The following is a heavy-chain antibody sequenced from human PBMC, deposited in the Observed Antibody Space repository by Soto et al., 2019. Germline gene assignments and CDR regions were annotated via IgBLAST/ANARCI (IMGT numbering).Heavy chain of an antibody. J-gene: IGHJ6*02. V-gene: IGHV3-7*03. CDR2: IKQDGSEK. D-gene: IGHD1-26*01. Sequence: EVQLVESGGGLVQPGGSLRLSCAASGFTFSSYWMSWVRQAPGKGLGWVANIKQDGSEKYYVDSVKGRFTISRDNAKNSLYLQMNSLRAEDTAVYYCARAGGGIIHDYYYGMDVWGQGTTVTVSS. CDR1: GFTFSSYW. CDR3: ARAGGGIIHDYYYGMDV.